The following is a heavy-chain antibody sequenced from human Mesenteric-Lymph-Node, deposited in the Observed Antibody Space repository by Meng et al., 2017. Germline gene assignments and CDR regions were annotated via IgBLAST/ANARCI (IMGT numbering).Heavy chain of an antibody. CDR3: ARMTTVSYFDD. V-gene: IGHV4-61*02. CDR1: GDSISSNNYY. CDR2: IYRSGDT. J-gene: IGHJ4*02. Sequence: LRLSCTISGDSISSNNYYWSWIRQPAGKGLEWIGRIYRSGDTRYNPSLKSRITISVDTSKNQFSLRLSSVIAADTAVYYCARMTTVSYFDDWGQGTLVTVSS. D-gene: IGHD4-17*01.